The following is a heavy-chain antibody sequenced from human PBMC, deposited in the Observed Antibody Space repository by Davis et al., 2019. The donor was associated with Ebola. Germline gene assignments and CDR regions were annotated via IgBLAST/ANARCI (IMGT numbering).Heavy chain of an antibody. CDR3: ARADLSFGELKIGPAYFDF. V-gene: IGHV4-34*01. J-gene: IGHJ4*02. CDR1: GGSLSGFH. D-gene: IGHD3-3*01. Sequence: PGGSLRLSCAVYGGSLSGFHWNWIRQTPGKGLEWLGEITHTGRTNYNPSLDSRVTMSLDTSRNQFSLKMNSVTAADTAVYYCARADLSFGELKIGPAYFDFWGQGMLVTVSS. CDR2: ITHTGRT.